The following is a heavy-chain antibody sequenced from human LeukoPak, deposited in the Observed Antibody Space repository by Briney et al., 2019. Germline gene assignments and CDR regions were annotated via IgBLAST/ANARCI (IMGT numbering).Heavy chain of an antibody. CDR3: ARDIGYYRMDV. J-gene: IGHJ6*04. CDR2: IYYRGNA. V-gene: IGHV4-38-2*02. CDR1: GYSISSGYH. Sequence: SETLSLTCAVSGYSISSGYHWAWIRQPPGKGPELIGSIYYRGNAYYNPSLKSRVTISLDTSKNQFSLKLSSVTAADTAVYYCARDIGYYRMDVWGKGTTVIVSS. D-gene: IGHD3-10*01.